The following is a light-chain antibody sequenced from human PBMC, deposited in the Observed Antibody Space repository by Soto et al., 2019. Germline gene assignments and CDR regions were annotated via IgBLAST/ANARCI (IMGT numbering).Light chain of an antibody. CDR3: AKWDDSLTGFYV. CDR1: TSNIGSNY. J-gene: IGLJ1*01. CDR2: RNN. Sequence: QSVLTQPPSASGTPGQGVTISGSGSTSNIGSNYXXXYQXLAGTAPKLLICRNNQRPPGVPDRFSGSTSGTSASLATSGLRSDDEDDYFCAKWDDSLTGFYVFGTGTKVTVL. V-gene: IGLV1-47*01.